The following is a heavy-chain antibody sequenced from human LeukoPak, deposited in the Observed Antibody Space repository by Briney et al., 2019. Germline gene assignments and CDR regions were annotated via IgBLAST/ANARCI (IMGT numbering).Heavy chain of an antibody. V-gene: IGHV1-2*02. D-gene: IGHD2-8*01. CDR3: ARGMLAPYSYHGMDV. J-gene: IGHJ6*02. CDR2: INPKNGST. CDR1: GYTFTGYY. Sequence: ASVTVSCPASGYTFTGYYVHWVRQAPGQGLGWMAWINPKNGSTNYAQKFQGRVTLTRDTPITTAYMELSSPRSDDTAVYYCARGMLAPYSYHGMDVWGQGTTVTVSS.